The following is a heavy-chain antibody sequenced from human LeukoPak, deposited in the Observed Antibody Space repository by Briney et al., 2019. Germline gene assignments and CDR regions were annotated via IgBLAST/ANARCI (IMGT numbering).Heavy chain of an antibody. CDR2: IDVDASST. CDR1: GLILNSYC. V-gene: IGHV3-74*01. CDR3: ATGGRSGVALEQ. D-gene: IGHD1/OR15-1a*01. J-gene: IGHJ4*02. Sequence: GGSLRLSCAPSGLILNSYCMHRVRQAPGKGLVWVSRIDVDASSTTYADSEKGRFTISRHNSKPTLFIKINSLKAEYTAVYYCATGGRSGVALEQWGKGALVTASS.